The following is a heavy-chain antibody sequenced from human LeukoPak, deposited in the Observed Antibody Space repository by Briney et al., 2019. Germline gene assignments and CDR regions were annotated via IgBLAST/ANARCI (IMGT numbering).Heavy chain of an antibody. J-gene: IGHJ3*02. CDR1: GYSISSGYY. V-gene: IGHV4-38-2*02. CDR3: ARVGSSGPHDAFAI. Sequence: PSETLSLTCTVSGYSISSGYYWGLSRQPPGKGLECIGSIYTSWSTNYNPSLKSRVTRSVDTSKNHFSLKLSSVTAADTAVYSCARVGSSGPHDAFAIWGQGPMVTVS. D-gene: IGHD3-22*01. CDR2: IYTSWST.